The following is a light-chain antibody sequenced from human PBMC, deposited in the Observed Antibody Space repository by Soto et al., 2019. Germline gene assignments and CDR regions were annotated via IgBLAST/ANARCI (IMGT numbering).Light chain of an antibody. J-gene: IGKJ1*01. V-gene: IGKV3D-20*02. CDR3: QQHSHWPPWT. CDR1: QSVSSSY. Sequence: EIVLTQSPGTLSLSPVERCTLXXRXXQSVSSSYLAWYQQKPGQAPRLLIYGASNRATGIPARFSGSGSGTDFTLTISNLEPEDFAVYYCQQHSHWPPWTFGQGTKVDIK. CDR2: GAS.